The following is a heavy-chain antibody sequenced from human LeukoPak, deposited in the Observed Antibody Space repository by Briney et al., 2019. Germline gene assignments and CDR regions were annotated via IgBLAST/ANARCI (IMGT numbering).Heavy chain of an antibody. CDR3: AKDTGVQFLEPAF. CDR1: GFTLNTYA. CDR2: IWFDGSVK. Sequence: PGGPLSLSGAASGFTLNTYAMHGVRQAPGQGLEWVPAIWFDGSVKHYSDAVKGRFTISRDNSLNTLYLQMNSLRVEDTAIYYCAKDTGVQFLEPAFWGQGTLVTVSS. V-gene: IGHV3-33*06. J-gene: IGHJ4*02. D-gene: IGHD3-3*01.